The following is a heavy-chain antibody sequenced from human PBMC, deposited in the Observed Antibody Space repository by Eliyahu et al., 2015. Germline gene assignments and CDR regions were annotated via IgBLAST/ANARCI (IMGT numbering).Heavy chain of an antibody. CDR3: ARALYYYDSSGYYFDAFDI. J-gene: IGHJ3*02. CDR2: INTAGDT. D-gene: IGHD3-22*01. CDR1: GXXFSSYX. Sequence: EVQLVESGGGLVQPGGSXRLSCXASGXXFSSYXMHWVRQATGKGLEXVSAINTAGDTYYPGSVKGRFTISRENAKNSLYLQMNSLRAGDTAVYYCARALYYYDSSGYYFDAFDIWGQGTLVTVSS. V-gene: IGHV3-13*01.